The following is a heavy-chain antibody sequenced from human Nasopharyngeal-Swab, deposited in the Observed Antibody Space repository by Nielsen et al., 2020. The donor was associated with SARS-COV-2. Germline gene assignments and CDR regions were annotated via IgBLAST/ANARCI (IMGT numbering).Heavy chain of an antibody. CDR2: ISTSGGST. V-gene: IGHV3-23*01. CDR3: GKLAGAAVAGTPFDY. Sequence: GESLKISCAASGFTFSSYAMSWVRQAPGKGLEWVSGISTSGGSTYYADSVKGRFSVSRDNSKNTLYLQMNSLRADDTAVYYCGKLAGAAVAGTPFDYWGQGTLVTVSS. D-gene: IGHD6-19*01. CDR1: GFTFSSYA. J-gene: IGHJ4*02.